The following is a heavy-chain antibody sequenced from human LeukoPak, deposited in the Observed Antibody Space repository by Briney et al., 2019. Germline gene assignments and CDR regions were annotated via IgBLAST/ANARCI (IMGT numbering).Heavy chain of an antibody. CDR1: GFCLSSYA. CDR3: AKAPVTSCRGAFCYPFDS. D-gene: IGHD2-15*01. Sequence: GGSLRLSCTVSGFCLSSYALSWVRRAPGKGLEWVSASSSSDAGKYYADSVRGRFTISRDNSRNTMYLQMNSLRVEDAAVYYCAKAPVTSCRGAFCYPFDSWGQGTLVTVSS. V-gene: IGHV3-23*01. CDR2: SSSSDAGK. J-gene: IGHJ4*02.